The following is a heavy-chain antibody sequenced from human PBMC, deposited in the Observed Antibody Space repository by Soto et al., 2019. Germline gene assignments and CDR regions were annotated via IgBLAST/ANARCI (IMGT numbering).Heavy chain of an antibody. CDR3: ARGADGGFLEWLLPSDY. D-gene: IGHD3-3*01. CDR2: ISAYNGNT. V-gene: IGHV1-18*01. J-gene: IGHJ4*02. CDR1: GYTFTSYG. Sequence: ASVKVSCKASGYTFTSYGISWVRQAPGQGLEWMGWISAYNGNTNYAQKLQGRVTMTTDTSTSTAYMELRSLRSDDTAVYYCARGADGGFLEWLLPSDYWGQGTLVTVSS.